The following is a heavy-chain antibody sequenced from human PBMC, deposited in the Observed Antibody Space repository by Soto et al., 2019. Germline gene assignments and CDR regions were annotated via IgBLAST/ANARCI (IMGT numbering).Heavy chain of an antibody. Sequence: SETLSLTCSVSGGSLNNFYWNWIRQTAGKGLEWIGRIHASGDTNYNPSLKSRATLSVDTSKNQFSLKVRSVTAADTAVYYCARSSHKESWFDPWGQGTLVTVSS. CDR3: ARSSHKESWFDP. D-gene: IGHD6-19*01. J-gene: IGHJ5*02. V-gene: IGHV4-4*07. CDR2: IHASGDT. CDR1: GGSLNNFY.